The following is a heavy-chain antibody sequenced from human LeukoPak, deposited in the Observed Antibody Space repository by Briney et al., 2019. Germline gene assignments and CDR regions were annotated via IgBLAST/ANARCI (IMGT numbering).Heavy chain of an antibody. CDR2: ISSRTSSYI. CDR1: GFTFSSYS. Sequence: GGSLRLSCAVSGFTFSSYSMNWVRQAPGKGLEWVSSISSRTSSYIYYADSVKGRFTISRDNAKNSLYLQMNTLRAEDTAVYYCASGSYYFDYWGQGTLVTVSS. CDR3: ASGSYYFDY. J-gene: IGHJ4*02. V-gene: IGHV3-21*01. D-gene: IGHD1-1*01.